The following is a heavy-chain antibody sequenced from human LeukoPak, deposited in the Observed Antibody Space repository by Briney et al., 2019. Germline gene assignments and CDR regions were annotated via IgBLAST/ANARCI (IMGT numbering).Heavy chain of an antibody. D-gene: IGHD3-10*01. Sequence: SVKVSCKASGGTFRNYVISWVRQAPGQGLEWMGGIIPIFGAANYGQSSQGRVTITADESTNTAYMELSSLRSEDTAVYYCARGDRYYGSGSGNGMDVWGQGTTVTVSS. J-gene: IGHJ6*02. CDR2: IIPIFGAA. CDR1: GGTFRNYV. V-gene: IGHV1-69*01. CDR3: ARGDRYYGSGSGNGMDV.